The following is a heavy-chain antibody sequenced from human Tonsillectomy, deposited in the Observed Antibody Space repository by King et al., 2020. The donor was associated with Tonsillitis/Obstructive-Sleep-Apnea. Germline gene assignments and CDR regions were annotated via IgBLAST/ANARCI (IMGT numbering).Heavy chain of an antibody. D-gene: IGHD3-3*01. Sequence: VQLVESGGGLVQPGRSLRLSCTGSGFTFGDYAMNWVRQAPGKGLEWVGFIRSKAYGGTTEYAASVKGRFTISRDDSKSIAYLQMNSLKTEDTAVYYCTRDSYYDFWRGYSYYFDYWGQGTLVTVSS. J-gene: IGHJ4*02. V-gene: IGHV3-49*04. CDR3: TRDSYYDFWRGYSYYFDY. CDR1: GFTFGDYA. CDR2: IRSKAYGGTT.